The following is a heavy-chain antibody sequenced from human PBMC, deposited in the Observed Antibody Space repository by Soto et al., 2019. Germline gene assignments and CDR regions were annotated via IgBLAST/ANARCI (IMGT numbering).Heavy chain of an antibody. Sequence: QLQLQESGPGLVKPSETLSLTCTVSGGSISSSSYYWGWIRQPPGKGLEWIGSIYYSGSTYYNPSLKRRVTISVDTSKNQFSLKLSSVTAADTAVYYCAGRIAVAGTFDYWGQGTLVTVSS. D-gene: IGHD6-19*01. CDR2: IYYSGST. J-gene: IGHJ4*02. V-gene: IGHV4-39*01. CDR1: GGSISSSSYY. CDR3: AGRIAVAGTFDY.